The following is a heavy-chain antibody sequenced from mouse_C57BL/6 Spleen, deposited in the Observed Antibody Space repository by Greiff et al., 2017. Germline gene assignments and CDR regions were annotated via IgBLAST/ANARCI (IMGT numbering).Heavy chain of an antibody. CDR1: GFTFSDYG. CDR2: ISSGSSTI. D-gene: IGHD1-1*01. CDR3: ARGVLREGAMDY. Sequence: EVKVVESGGGLVKPGGSLKLSCAASGFTFSDYGMHWVRQAPEKGLEWVAYISSGSSTIYYADPVKGRFTISRDNAKNTLFLQMTSLRSEDTAMYYCARGVLREGAMDYWGQGTSVTVSS. V-gene: IGHV5-17*01. J-gene: IGHJ4*01.